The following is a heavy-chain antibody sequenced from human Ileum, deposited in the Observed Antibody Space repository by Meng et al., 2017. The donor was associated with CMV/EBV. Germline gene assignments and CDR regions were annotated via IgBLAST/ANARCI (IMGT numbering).Heavy chain of an antibody. CDR3: ARHWRGYCSSTSCTSNYFDY. V-gene: IGHV4-39*01. J-gene: IGHJ4*02. D-gene: IGHD2-2*03. CDR2: VYHSGST. CDR1: GGPITTDYYW. Sequence: SETLSLTCTVSGGPITTDYYWWDWIRQAPGKGLEWIANVYHSGSTYNNPSLEGRLSISVDTSKNQFSLKLTSVTAADTAVYYCARHWRGYCSSTSCTSNYFDYWGQGALVTVSS.